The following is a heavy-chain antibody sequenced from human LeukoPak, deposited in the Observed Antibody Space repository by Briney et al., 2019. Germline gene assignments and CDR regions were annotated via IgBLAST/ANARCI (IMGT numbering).Heavy chain of an antibody. V-gene: IGHV4-4*07. J-gene: IGHJ6*03. D-gene: IGHD5-18*01. CDR1: GNSFGNYY. CDR3: ARGAKEYSYGRYYHYYYMDV. Sequence: SETLSLTCTVSGNSFGNYYWSWIRQPAGRGLEWIGRIYTSGSTTYNPSLKSRVTMSVDTSKNQFSLKLSSVTAADTAFYYCARGAKEYSYGRYYHYYYMDVWGKGTTVTVSS. CDR2: IYTSGST.